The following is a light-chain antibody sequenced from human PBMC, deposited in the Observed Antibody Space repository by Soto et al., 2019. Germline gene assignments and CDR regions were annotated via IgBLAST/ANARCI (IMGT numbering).Light chain of an antibody. Sequence: EIVLTQSPGTLSFSPGERAPLSFRASQSVSSYLAWYQQKPGQAPRLLIYGVSSRATGIPDRFSGSGSGTDFTLTISRLEPEDFAVYYCQQYVTSPLTFGGGTKVDIK. CDR3: QQYVTSPLT. V-gene: IGKV3-20*01. J-gene: IGKJ4*01. CDR1: QSVSSY. CDR2: GVS.